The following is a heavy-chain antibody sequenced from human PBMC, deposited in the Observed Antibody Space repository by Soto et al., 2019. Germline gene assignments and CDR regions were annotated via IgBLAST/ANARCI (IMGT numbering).Heavy chain of an antibody. V-gene: IGHV1-69*02. CDR1: GGTFSSYT. CDR3: AKEYCSSTSCYRDY. D-gene: IGHD2-2*02. CDR2: IIPIHGIA. J-gene: IGHJ4*02. Sequence: QVQLVQSGAEVKKPGSSVKVSCKASGGTFSSYTISWVRQAPGQGLEWMGRIIPIHGIANYAQKFQGRVTSTADKSTCTAYMELSSLRSEDTAVYYCAKEYCSSTSCYRDYWGQGTLVTVSS.